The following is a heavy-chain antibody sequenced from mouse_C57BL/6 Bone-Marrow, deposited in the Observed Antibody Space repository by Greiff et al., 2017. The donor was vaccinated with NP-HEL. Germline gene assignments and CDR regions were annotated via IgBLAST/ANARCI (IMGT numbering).Heavy chain of an antibody. CDR2: LSDGGSYT. CDR1: GFTFSSYA. Sequence: EVQLVESGGGLVKPGGSLKLSCAASGFTFSSYAMSWVRQPPEKRLEWVATLSDGGSYTYYPDNVKGRFTISRDNAKNNLYLQMSHLKSEDTAMYYCARDGLRRSWFAYWGQGTLVTVSA. CDR3: ARDGLRRSWFAY. J-gene: IGHJ3*01. D-gene: IGHD2-4*01. V-gene: IGHV5-4*01.